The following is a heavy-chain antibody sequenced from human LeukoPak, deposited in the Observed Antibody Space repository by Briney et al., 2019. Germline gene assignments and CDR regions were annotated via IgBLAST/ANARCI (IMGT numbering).Heavy chain of an antibody. CDR2: INRGGST. V-gene: IGHV4-4*02. CDR1: TRSISGTNT. J-gene: IGHJ5*02. Sequence: SSGTLSLTCGLSTRSISGTNTWSWVRQPPGKGLEWSGEINRGGSTNDNPSLKSRVTISVDTSKNQFSLKLSSVTAADAAVYYWARARGNPAGVWFDPWCQGTLVTVAS. CDR3: ARARGNPAGVWFDP. D-gene: IGHD6-13*01.